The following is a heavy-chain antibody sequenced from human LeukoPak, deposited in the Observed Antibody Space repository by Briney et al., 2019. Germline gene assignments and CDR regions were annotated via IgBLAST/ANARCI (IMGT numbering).Heavy chain of an antibody. D-gene: IGHD3-22*01. CDR2: IYSGGST. Sequence: PGGSLRLSCAASGFTFSSYWMSWVRQAPGKGLEWVSVIYSGGSTYYADSVKGRFTISRDNSKNTLYLQMNSLRAEDTAVYYCARGDYYDSSGYPPGVFDYWGQGTLVTVSS. V-gene: IGHV3-66*01. J-gene: IGHJ4*02. CDR1: GFTFSSYW. CDR3: ARGDYYDSSGYPPGVFDY.